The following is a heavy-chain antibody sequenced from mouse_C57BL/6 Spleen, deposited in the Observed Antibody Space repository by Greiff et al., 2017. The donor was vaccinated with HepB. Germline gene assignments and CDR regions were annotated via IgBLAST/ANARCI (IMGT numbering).Heavy chain of an antibody. CDR1: GFTFSNYW. J-gene: IGHJ3*01. D-gene: IGHD2-1*01. CDR3: TGGLIYYGNFAY. CDR2: IRLKSDNYAT. Sequence: EVMLVESGGGLVQPGGSMKLSCVASGFTFSNYWMNWVRQSPEKGLEWVAQIRLKSDNYATHYAESVKGRFTISRDDSKSSVYLQMNNLRAEDTGIYYCTGGLIYYGNFAYWGQGTLVTVSA. V-gene: IGHV6-3*01.